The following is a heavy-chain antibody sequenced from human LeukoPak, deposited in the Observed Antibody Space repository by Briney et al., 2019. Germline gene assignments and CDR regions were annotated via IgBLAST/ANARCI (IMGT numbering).Heavy chain of an antibody. Sequence: SETLSLTCTVSGASIGSYYWSWIRQPPGKGLEWIGYISPNGYTLYTPSLRSRVTISRDTSDNQFSLILSSVTAADTAIYYCTRHDVVPIIGHGMAVWGQGTTVTVSS. CDR2: ISPNGYT. CDR1: GASIGSYY. CDR3: TRHDVVPIIGHGMAV. J-gene: IGHJ6*02. D-gene: IGHD2-2*01. V-gene: IGHV4-59*08.